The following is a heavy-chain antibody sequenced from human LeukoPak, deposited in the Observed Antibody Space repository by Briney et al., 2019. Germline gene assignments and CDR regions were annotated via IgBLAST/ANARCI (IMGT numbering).Heavy chain of an antibody. CDR3: VRDLSVYCSAGSCQL. V-gene: IGHV1-18*01. J-gene: IGHJ4*02. CDR1: GYIFTSYG. Sequence: ASVTVSCKASGYIFTSYGISWVRQGPGQGLEWVGWISAYNGNTKFAPNLQDRVTMTTDTSTSTVYMELRSLRSDDTAVYYCVRDLSVYCSAGSCQLWGRGTLVTVSS. D-gene: IGHD2-15*01. CDR2: ISAYNGNT.